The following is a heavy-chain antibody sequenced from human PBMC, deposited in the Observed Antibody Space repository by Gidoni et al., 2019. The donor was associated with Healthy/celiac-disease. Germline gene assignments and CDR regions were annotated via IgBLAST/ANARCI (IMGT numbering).Heavy chain of an antibody. V-gene: IGHV3-21*01. Sequence: EVQLVESGGGLVKPGGSLRLSCAASGFTFSSYSMNWVRQAPGTGLDWVSSISSSSSYIYYADSVKGRFTIARDNAKNSLYLQMNSLRAEDTAVYYCARTWVTLYYGMDVWGQGTTVTVSS. D-gene: IGHD2-21*02. J-gene: IGHJ6*02. CDR2: ISSSSSYI. CDR1: GFTFSSYS. CDR3: ARTWVTLYYGMDV.